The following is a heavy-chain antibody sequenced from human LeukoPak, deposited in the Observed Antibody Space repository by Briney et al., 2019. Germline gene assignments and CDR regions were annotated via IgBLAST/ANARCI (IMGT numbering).Heavy chain of an antibody. CDR1: GYTFTSYD. Sequence: ASVKVSCKASGYTFTSYDINWVRQATGQGLEWMGWMNPNSGNTGYAQKFQGRVTMTRNTSISTAYMELSSLRPEDTAVYYCARSMVRGNYFDYWGQGTLVTVSS. D-gene: IGHD3-10*01. J-gene: IGHJ4*02. CDR3: ARSMVRGNYFDY. V-gene: IGHV1-8*01. CDR2: MNPNSGNT.